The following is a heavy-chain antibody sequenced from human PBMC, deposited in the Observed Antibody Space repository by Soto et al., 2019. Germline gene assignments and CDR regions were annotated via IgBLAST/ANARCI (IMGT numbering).Heavy chain of an antibody. Sequence: EVQLVESGGVVVQPGGSLRLSCAASGFTFDDYTMHWVRQAPGKGLEWVSLISWDGGSTYYADSVKGRFTISRDNSKNSLYLQMNSLRTEDTALYSCAKVPCGNSMGTFDYWGQGTLVTVSS. V-gene: IGHV3-43*01. CDR3: AKVPCGNSMGTFDY. J-gene: IGHJ4*02. CDR1: GFTFDDYT. CDR2: ISWDGGST. D-gene: IGHD2-21*02.